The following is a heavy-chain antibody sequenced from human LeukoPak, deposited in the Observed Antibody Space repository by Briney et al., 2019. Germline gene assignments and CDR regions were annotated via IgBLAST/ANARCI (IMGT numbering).Heavy chain of an antibody. CDR3: ARDFSPRRDYFDY. CDR2: INPNGDAT. D-gene: IGHD2/OR15-2a*01. J-gene: IGHJ4*02. V-gene: IGHV1-46*01. CDR1: GYTFTKYL. Sequence: ASVKVSCKTSGYTFTKYLIHWVRQAPGQGLEWVGTINPNGDATNYAPRLQGRLTLTQDTSTSTVYMELRGLRSDDTAVYYCARDFSPRRDYFDYWGQGTLVTVSS.